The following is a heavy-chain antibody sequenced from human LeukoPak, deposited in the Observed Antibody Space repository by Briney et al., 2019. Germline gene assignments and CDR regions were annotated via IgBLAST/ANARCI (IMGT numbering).Heavy chain of an antibody. CDR2: INPDGSTT. CDR3: ARDFHGDHDY. CDR1: GFTLSGYW. J-gene: IGHJ4*02. D-gene: IGHD4-17*01. Sequence: GGSLRLSCAASGFTLSGYWIHWVRQAPGKGLVWVARINPDGSTTSYADSVKGRITISRDNAKNTLNLQMHSLRAEDTAVYYCARDFHGDHDYWGQGTLVTVSS. V-gene: IGHV3-74*01.